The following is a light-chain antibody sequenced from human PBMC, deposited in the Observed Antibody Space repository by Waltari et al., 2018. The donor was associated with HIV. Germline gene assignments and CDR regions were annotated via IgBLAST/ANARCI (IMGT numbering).Light chain of an antibody. J-gene: IGLJ2*01. V-gene: IGLV1-47*01. CDR3: AAWGDSLSKVV. CDR1: SSNIGANS. Sequence: QSVLTQPPSASGTPGQRVTISCSGSSSNIGANSVYWYQQLPRTAPKLLIYRNNRRPSGVPDRFSGSKSGTSASLASSGLRSEDEANYYCAAWGDSLSKVVFGGGTKLTVL. CDR2: RNN.